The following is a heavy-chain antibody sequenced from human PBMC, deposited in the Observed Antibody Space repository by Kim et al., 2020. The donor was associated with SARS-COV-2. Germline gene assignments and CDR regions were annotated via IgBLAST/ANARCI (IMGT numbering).Heavy chain of an antibody. V-gene: IGHV1-69*04. CDR1: GGTFSSYA. Sequence: SVKVSCKASGGTFSSYAISWVRQAPGQGLEWMGRIIPILGIANYAQKFQGRVTITADKSTSTAYMELSSLRSEDTAVYYCARDLGYSSSSGRDYWGQGTLVTVSS. CDR3: ARDLGYSSSSGRDY. CDR2: IIPILGIA. D-gene: IGHD6-6*01. J-gene: IGHJ4*02.